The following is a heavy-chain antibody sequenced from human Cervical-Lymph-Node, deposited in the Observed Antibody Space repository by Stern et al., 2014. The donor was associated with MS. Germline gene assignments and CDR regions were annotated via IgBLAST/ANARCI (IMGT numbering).Heavy chain of an antibody. J-gene: IGHJ4*02. Sequence: EVQLVESGGGVIQPGGSLRLSCTASGFTVSRDYMTWVRQAPGQWLEWVSLITNCGSTFYTDSVKGRFTISRDDSKNTVYLHMTSLRAEDTAMYYCARDTSSPERSDWWGQGTLVTVSS. CDR3: ARDTSSPERSDW. D-gene: IGHD1-1*01. CDR2: ITNCGST. V-gene: IGHV3-53*01. CDR1: GFTVSRDY.